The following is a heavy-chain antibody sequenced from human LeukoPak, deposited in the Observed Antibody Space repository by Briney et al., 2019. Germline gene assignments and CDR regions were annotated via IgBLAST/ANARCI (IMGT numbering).Heavy chain of an antibody. V-gene: IGHV3-48*01. CDR3: ARALWFGETFPAY. D-gene: IGHD3-10*01. J-gene: IGHJ4*02. CDR1: GLTISSYS. CDR2: ISSSSSTI. Sequence: GGSLRLSCAASGLTISSYSMNWVHQAPGKGLQWVSYISSSSSTIYYADSVKGRFTISRDNAKNSLYLQMNSLRAEDTAVYYCARALWFGETFPAYWGQGTLVTVSS.